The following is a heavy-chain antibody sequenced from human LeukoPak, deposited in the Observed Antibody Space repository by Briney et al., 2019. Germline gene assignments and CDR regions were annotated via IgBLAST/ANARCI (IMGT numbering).Heavy chain of an antibody. J-gene: IGHJ4*02. CDR3: ARRSNDFWSGLISSFDY. CDR1: GGSFSGYY. CDR2: INHSGST. D-gene: IGHD3-3*01. Sequence: SETLSLTCAVYGGSFSGYYWSWIRQPPGKGLEWIGEINHSGSTNYNPSLKSRVTISVDTSKNQFSLKLSSVTAADTVVHYCARRSNDFWSGLISSFDYWGQGTLVTVSS. V-gene: IGHV4-34*01.